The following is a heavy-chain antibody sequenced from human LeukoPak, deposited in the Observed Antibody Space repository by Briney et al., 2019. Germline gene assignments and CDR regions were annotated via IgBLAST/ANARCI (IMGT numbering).Heavy chain of an antibody. V-gene: IGHV3-33*01. Sequence: GGSLRLSCAASGFTFSSYGMHWVRQDPGKGLEWVAVIWYDGTNKNHADSVQGRFTISRDNSKNTLYLQMSSLRVEDTGLYYCARGTIIRAYYFDYWGQGTLVTVSS. D-gene: IGHD3-10*01. J-gene: IGHJ4*02. CDR3: ARGTIIRAYYFDY. CDR1: GFTFSSYG. CDR2: IWYDGTNK.